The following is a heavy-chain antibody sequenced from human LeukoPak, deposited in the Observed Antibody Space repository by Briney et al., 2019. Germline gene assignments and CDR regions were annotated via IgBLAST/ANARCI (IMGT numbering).Heavy chain of an antibody. V-gene: IGHV3-21*01. D-gene: IGHD2-2*01. Sequence: GGSLRLSCAASGFTFSSYTMNGVRQAPGKVLGWGSSIRRSSSYIYNADSVKGGFTISRDNATNSLYLQMNSLRAEDTAVYYCARDHCSSTSCFPSGTNYFDSWGQGTPVTVSS. CDR3: ARDHCSSTSCFPSGTNYFDS. J-gene: IGHJ4*02. CDR1: GFTFSSYT. CDR2: IRRSSSYI.